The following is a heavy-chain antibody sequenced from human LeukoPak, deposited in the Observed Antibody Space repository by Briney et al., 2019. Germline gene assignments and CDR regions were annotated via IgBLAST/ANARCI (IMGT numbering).Heavy chain of an antibody. CDR2: ISWNSGSI. CDR1: GFTFDDYA. V-gene: IGHV3-9*01. D-gene: IGHD1-26*01. Sequence: GGSLRLSCAASGFTFDDYAMHWVRQAPGKGLEGVSGISWNSGSIGYADSVKGRFTISRDNAKNSLYLQMNSLRAEDTALYYCAKEKSGSYLLDYWGQGTLVTVSS. CDR3: AKEKSGSYLLDY. J-gene: IGHJ4*02.